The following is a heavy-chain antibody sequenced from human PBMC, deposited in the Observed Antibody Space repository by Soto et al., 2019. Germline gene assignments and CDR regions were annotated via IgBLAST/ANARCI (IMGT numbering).Heavy chain of an antibody. Sequence: WGSLRISCVSSGFSFSSYGMSWVRQAPGKGLEWVSAISGSGGSTYYADSVKGRFTISRDNSKNTLYLQMNSLRAEDTAVYYCAKGSMPKKLWYWFDPWGQGTLVTVSS. CDR2: ISGSGGST. CDR3: AKGSMPKKLWYWFDP. CDR1: GFSFSSYG. J-gene: IGHJ5*02. V-gene: IGHV3-23*01. D-gene: IGHD2-2*01.